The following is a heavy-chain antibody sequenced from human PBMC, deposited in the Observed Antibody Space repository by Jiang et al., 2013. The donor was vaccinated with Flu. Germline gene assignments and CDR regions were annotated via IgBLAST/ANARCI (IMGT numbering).Heavy chain of an antibody. Sequence: PGLLKPSETLSLTCTVSGGSINNYYWSWIRQPPGKGLEWIGYIYYRGSTNYNPSLRSRVTMSVDTSKNQFSLKLSSVTAADTAVYYCARHHAVTADAFDIWGQGTRVTVSS. CDR2: IYYRGST. V-gene: IGHV4-59*08. J-gene: IGHJ3*02. CDR1: GGSINNYY. CDR3: ARHHAVTADAFDI. D-gene: IGHD2-21*02.